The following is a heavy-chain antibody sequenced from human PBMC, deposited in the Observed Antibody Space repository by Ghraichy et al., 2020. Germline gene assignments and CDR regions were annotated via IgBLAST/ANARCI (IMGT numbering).Heavy chain of an antibody. CDR3: ARRVWGIAVAGSDAFDI. D-gene: IGHD6-19*01. CDR2: IYYSGST. V-gene: IGHV4-59*08. Sequence: SETLSLTCTVSGGSISSYYWSWIRQPPGKGLEWIGYIYYSGSTNYNPSLKSRVTISVDTSKNQFSLKLSSVTAADTAVYYCARRVWGIAVAGSDAFDIWGQGTMLTVSS. J-gene: IGHJ3*02. CDR1: GGSISSYY.